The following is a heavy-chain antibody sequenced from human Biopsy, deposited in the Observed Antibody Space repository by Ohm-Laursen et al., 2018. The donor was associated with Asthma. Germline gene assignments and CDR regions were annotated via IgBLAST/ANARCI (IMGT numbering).Heavy chain of an antibody. CDR1: GGTFSRYA. V-gene: IGHV1-69*13. D-gene: IGHD2-15*01. Sequence: SVKVSCKASGGTFSRYAISWVRQAPGQGLEWMGRIIPIFGPTNYAQKFQGRVTVSADDSTSTAYMELSSLSSEDTALYYCARGPEYVRSSGALDYWGQGTLVTVSS. J-gene: IGHJ4*02. CDR3: ARGPEYVRSSGALDY. CDR2: IIPIFGPT.